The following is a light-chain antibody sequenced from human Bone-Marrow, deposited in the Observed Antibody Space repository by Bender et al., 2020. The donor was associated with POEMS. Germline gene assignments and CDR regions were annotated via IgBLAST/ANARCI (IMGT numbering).Light chain of an antibody. CDR3: SSFAGGNNLI. V-gene: IGLV2-23*02. J-gene: IGLJ2*01. CDR2: EVT. Sequence: QSALTQPASVSGSPGQSITISCTGTSSDVGNYNLVSWYQQHPGRAPKLLICEVTKRPSGVPARFSGSKSGNTASLTVSGLQAEDEADYYCSSFAGGNNLIFGGGTKLTVL. CDR1: SSDVGNYNL.